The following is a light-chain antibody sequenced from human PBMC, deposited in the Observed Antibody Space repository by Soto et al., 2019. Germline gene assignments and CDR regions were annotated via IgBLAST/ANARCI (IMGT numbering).Light chain of an antibody. Sequence: EIVLTQSPATLSVSQGERATLSCRASESVSNHLAWYQQKPGKAPRLLIFGASARATGIPSRFSGSGSGTEIPLTISSLQSEYFAFYYCQQYNKWPLTFGEGTKVEIK. CDR2: GAS. CDR3: QQYNKWPLT. V-gene: IGKV3-15*01. CDR1: ESVSNH. J-gene: IGKJ4*01.